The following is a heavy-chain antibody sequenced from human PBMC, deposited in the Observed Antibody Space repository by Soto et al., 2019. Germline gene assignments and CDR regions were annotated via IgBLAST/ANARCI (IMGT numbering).Heavy chain of an antibody. CDR1: GFSLGPYW. CDR2: INGDGSTT. CDR3: ARAQMPGEY. J-gene: IGHJ4*02. D-gene: IGHD2-2*01. Sequence: EVQLVESGGGLVQPGGSLRLSCAASGFSLGPYWMHWVRQVPGKGLVWVARINGDGSTTNYAHSVKGRFTISRDNAKNPLYLQMHSLKPAHTAVYHCARAQMPGEYRGQGTRLTVSS. V-gene: IGHV3-74*01.